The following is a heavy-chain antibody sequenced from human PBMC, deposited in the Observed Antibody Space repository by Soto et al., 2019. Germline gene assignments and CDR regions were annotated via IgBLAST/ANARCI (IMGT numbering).Heavy chain of an antibody. CDR3: ARDGGAAGPWIDAFDI. CDR2: IYYSGST. V-gene: IGHV4-39*02. D-gene: IGHD2-2*03. Sequence: QLQLQESGPGLVKPWETLSLTCTVSGGSISSNSHYWGWIRQPPGKGLEWIASIYYSGSTYYNPSLKSRVTISVDTSKNQFSLKLTSVTAADMAVYYCARDGGAAGPWIDAFDIWGQGTMVTVSS. CDR1: GGSISSNSHY. J-gene: IGHJ3*02.